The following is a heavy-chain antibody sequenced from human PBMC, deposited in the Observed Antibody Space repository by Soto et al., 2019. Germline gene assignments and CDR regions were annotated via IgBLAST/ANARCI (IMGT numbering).Heavy chain of an antibody. Sequence: SGPTLVNPTQTLTLTCTSSGFSLSTVSMCVSWIRQTPGKALEYLALIDWEDEKFYSASLKTRLTISKDTSKNQVVLTMTDMDPADTATYYCARLRVDSGGYHFDIWGQGTLVTVSS. CDR3: ARLRVDSGGYHFDI. D-gene: IGHD2-21*01. CDR2: IDWEDEK. J-gene: IGHJ4*02. CDR1: GFSLSTVSMC. V-gene: IGHV2-70*12.